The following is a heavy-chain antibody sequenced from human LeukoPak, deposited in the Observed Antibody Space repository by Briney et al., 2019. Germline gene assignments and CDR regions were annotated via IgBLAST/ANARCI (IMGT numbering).Heavy chain of an antibody. J-gene: IGHJ4*02. V-gene: IGHV4-59*08. CDR3: ARRPWFGELSYFDY. D-gene: IGHD3-10*01. CDR2: IYYSGST. Sequence: PSETLSLTCTVSGGSISSYYWSWIRQPPGKGLEWIGYIYYSGSTNYNPSLKSRVTISVDTSKNQFSLKPSSVTAADTAVYYCARRPWFGELSYFDYWGQGTLVTVSS. CDR1: GGSISSYY.